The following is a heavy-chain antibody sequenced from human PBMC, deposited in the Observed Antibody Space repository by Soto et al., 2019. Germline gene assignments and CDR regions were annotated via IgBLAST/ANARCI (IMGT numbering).Heavy chain of an antibody. V-gene: IGHV3-15*01. Sequence: GGSLRLSCAASGFTFSNAWMSWVRQAPGKGLEWVGRIKSKTDGGTTDYAAPVKGRFTISRDDSKNTLYLQMNSLKTEDTAVYYCTTDGVITGTTTAYWGQGTLGTVSS. CDR3: TTDGVITGTTTAY. D-gene: IGHD1-20*01. CDR1: GFTFSNAW. J-gene: IGHJ4*02. CDR2: IKSKTDGGTT.